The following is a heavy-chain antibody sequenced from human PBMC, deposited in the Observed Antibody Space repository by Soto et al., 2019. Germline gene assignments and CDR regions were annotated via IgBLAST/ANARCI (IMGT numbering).Heavy chain of an antibody. J-gene: IGHJ4*02. Sequence: QVQLVQSGAEVKKPGASVKVSCKASGYTFITYGVSWVRQAPGQGLDWLGWISTYNGNTRYAERLQGRVPMTTDTTTNTADMELRNLRSDDTAVYYCARGPTDYYDNSANYFLDYWGQGTLVTVSS. CDR1: GYTFITYG. V-gene: IGHV1-18*01. D-gene: IGHD3-22*01. CDR2: ISTYNGNT. CDR3: ARGPTDYYDNSANYFLDY.